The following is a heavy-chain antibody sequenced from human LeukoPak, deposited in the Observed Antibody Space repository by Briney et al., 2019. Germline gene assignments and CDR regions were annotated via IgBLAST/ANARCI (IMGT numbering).Heavy chain of an antibody. CDR2: INFSGGDST. CDR1: GFTFSNYA. Sequence: QPGGSLRLSCAASGFTFSNYAMSWVRRAPGKGLEWVSSINFSGGDSTYYADSVKGRFTISRDNSKNTLYLQMNSLRAEDTAIYYCAKTAEYYGSGNIDYWGQGTLVTVSS. CDR3: AKTAEYYGSGNIDY. J-gene: IGHJ4*02. V-gene: IGHV3-23*01. D-gene: IGHD3-10*01.